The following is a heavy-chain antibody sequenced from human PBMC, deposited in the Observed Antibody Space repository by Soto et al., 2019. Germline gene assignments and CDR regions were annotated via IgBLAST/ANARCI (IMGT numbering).Heavy chain of an antibody. CDR3: ARDTYYYGSGSSVYGMDV. V-gene: IGHV4-61*01. CDR2: IYYSGST. Sequence: LSETLSLTCTVSGGSVSSGSYYWSWIRQPPGKGLEWIGYIYYSGSTNYNPSLKSRVTISVDTSRNQFSLKLSSVTAADTAVYYCARDTYYYGSGSSVYGMDVWGQGTTVTVSS. J-gene: IGHJ6*02. D-gene: IGHD3-10*01. CDR1: GGSVSSGSYY.